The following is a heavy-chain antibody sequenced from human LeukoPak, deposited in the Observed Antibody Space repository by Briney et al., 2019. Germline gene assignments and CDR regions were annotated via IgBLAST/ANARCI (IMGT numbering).Heavy chain of an antibody. J-gene: IGHJ4*02. V-gene: IGHV4-61*01. CDR2: IYYSGST. CDR1: GYSISSGYY. D-gene: IGHD6-13*01. Sequence: PSETLSLTCAVSGYSISSGYYWGWIRQPPGKGLEWIGYIYYSGSTNYNPSLKSRVTISVDTSKNQFSLKLSSVTAADTAVYYCARGIAAAGVDYWGQGTLVTVSS. CDR3: ARGIAAAGVDY.